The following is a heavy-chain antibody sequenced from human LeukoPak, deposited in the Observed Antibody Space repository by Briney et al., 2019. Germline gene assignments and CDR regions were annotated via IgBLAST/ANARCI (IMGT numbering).Heavy chain of an antibody. J-gene: IGHJ3*02. CDR1: GYSFTSYW. Sequence: GESLKISRKGSGYSFTSYWIAWVRQMPGKGLEWMGIIYPGDSTTRYSPSFQGQVTISADKSITTAYLQWSSLKASDTAMFYCARRAGNSGYFSDAFDIWGQGTMVTVSS. CDR2: IYPGDSTT. CDR3: ARRAGNSGYFSDAFDI. V-gene: IGHV5-51*01. D-gene: IGHD3-22*01.